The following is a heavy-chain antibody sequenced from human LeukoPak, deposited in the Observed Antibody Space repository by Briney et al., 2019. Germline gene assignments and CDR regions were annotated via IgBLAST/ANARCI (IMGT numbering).Heavy chain of an antibody. J-gene: IGHJ3*02. Sequence: ASVKVSCKASGGTFSSYAISWVRQAPGQGLEWMGGIIPIFGTASYAQKFQGRVTITTDESTSTAYMELSSLRSEDTAVYYCARAPGGPYAFDIWGQGTMVTVSS. CDR1: GGTFSSYA. CDR3: ARAPGGPYAFDI. CDR2: IIPIFGTA. D-gene: IGHD3-16*01. V-gene: IGHV1-69*05.